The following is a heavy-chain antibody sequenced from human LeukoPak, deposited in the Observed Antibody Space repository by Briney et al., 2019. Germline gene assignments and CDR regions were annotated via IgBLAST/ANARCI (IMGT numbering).Heavy chain of an antibody. Sequence: GGSLRLSCAASGFIFSTYAMHWVRQAPGKGLEWVALILYDGNNEYYADSVKGHFTISRDNSENTLYLQMNSLRAEDTAVYYCARAGGSYSFDYWGQGTLVTAPS. V-gene: IGHV3-30*04. CDR2: ILYDGNNE. CDR3: ARAGGSYSFDY. J-gene: IGHJ4*02. D-gene: IGHD3-22*01. CDR1: GFIFSTYA.